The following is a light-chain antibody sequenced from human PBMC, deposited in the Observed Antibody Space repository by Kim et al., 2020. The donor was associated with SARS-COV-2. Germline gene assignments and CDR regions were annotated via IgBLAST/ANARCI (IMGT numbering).Light chain of an antibody. J-gene: IGLJ1*01. CDR1: KLGDKY. CDR2: QDS. V-gene: IGLV3-1*01. Sequence: VSPGQTASITCSGDKLGDKYACWTQQKPGQSPVLVIYQDSKRPSGIPERFSGSNSGNTATLTISGTQAMDEADYYCQAWDSSTAVFGTGTKVTVL. CDR3: QAWDSSTAV.